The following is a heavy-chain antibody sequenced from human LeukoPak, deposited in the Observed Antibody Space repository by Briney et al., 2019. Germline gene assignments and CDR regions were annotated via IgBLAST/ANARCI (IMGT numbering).Heavy chain of an antibody. V-gene: IGHV1-69*04. J-gene: IGHJ4*02. CDR3: AREKGGSSPPH. D-gene: IGHD6-6*01. CDR1: GGTFSSYA. CDR2: IIPILGIA. Sequence: APVKVSCKASGGTFSSYAISWVRQAPGQGLEWMGRIIPILGIANYAQKFQGRVTITADKSTSTAYMELSSLRSEDTAMYYCAREKGGSSPPHWGQGTLVTVSS.